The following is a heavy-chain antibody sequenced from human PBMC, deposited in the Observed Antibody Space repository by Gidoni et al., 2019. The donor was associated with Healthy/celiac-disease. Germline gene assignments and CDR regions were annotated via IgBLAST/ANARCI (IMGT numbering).Heavy chain of an antibody. V-gene: IGHV3-21*01. CDR1: GFTFSNYA. J-gene: IGHJ5*02. CDR3: ARDPQGP. Sequence: EVQLVESGGGLVKPGGSLRLYCAVSGFTFSNYAMNWVRQAPGKGLEWVSCISSSSIYIYYADSVRGRFTISRDDAKNSLYLQMSSLRVEDTAMYYCARDPQGPWGQGTLVTVSS. CDR2: ISSSSIYI.